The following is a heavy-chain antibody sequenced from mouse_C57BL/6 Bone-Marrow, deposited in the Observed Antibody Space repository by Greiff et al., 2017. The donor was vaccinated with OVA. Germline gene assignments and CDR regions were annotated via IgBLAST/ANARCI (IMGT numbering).Heavy chain of an antibody. Sequence: DVHLVESGGGLVQPGGSLKLSCAASGFTFSDYYMYWVRQTPEKRLEWVAYISNGGGSTYYPDTVKGRFTISRDNAKNTLYLQMSRLKSEDTAMYYCALTGTVGNSYFDVWGTGTTVTVSS. CDR1: GFTFSDYY. CDR3: ALTGTVGNSYFDV. J-gene: IGHJ1*03. CDR2: ISNGGGST. V-gene: IGHV5-12*01. D-gene: IGHD4-1*01.